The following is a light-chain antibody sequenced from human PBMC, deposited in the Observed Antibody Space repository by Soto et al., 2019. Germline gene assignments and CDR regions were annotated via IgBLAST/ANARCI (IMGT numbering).Light chain of an antibody. J-gene: IGKJ4*01. Sequence: EIVLTQYPGTLSVSPGERATLSCRASQSVSSSYLAWYQQKPCQAPRLLIYVASSRDTGIPDRFSGSGSGTDFTLTISRLEPEDFAVYYCLQYCRAPQTFGGGPKVEIK. CDR3: LQYCRAPQT. V-gene: IGKV3-20*01. CDR2: VAS. CDR1: QSVSSSY.